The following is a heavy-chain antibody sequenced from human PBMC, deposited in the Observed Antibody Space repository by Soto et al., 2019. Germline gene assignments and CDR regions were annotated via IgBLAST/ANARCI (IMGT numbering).Heavy chain of an antibody. Sequence: GSLRLSCAASVFTFSRYAMHWVRQAPGEGLEWVAVISRDGSSKYYGDSVKGRFTVSRDNSNNTLYLSMTSLRPDDTAVFYCARSRNGAVPDSINFWGQGTLVTVSS. V-gene: IGHV3-30-3*01. CDR2: ISRDGSSK. CDR3: ARSRNGAVPDSINF. CDR1: VFTFSRYA. J-gene: IGHJ4*02. D-gene: IGHD2-8*01.